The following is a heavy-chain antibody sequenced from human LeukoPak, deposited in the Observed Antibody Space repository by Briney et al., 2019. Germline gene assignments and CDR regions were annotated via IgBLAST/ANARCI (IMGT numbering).Heavy chain of an antibody. Sequence: SETLSLTCTVSGGSISSSYYWGWIRQPPGKGLEWIGSIYYSGSTYYNPSLKSRVTISVDTSKNQFSLKLSSVTAADTAVYYCARDRHYDFWSGYNYYYGMDVWGQGTTVTVSS. V-gene: IGHV4-39*07. D-gene: IGHD3-3*01. CDR1: GGSISSSYY. CDR3: ARDRHYDFWSGYNYYYGMDV. J-gene: IGHJ6*02. CDR2: IYYSGST.